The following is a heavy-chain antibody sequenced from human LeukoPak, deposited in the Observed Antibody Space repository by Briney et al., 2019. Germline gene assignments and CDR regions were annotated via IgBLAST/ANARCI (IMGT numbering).Heavy chain of an antibody. CDR3: ARSIAVRRFDY. V-gene: IGHV4-30-2*01. D-gene: IGHD6-6*01. CDR1: GGSISSGGYS. CDR2: IYHSGST. Sequence: SETLSLTCAVSGGSISSGGYSWSWIRQPPGKGLEWIGYIYHSGSTYYNPSLKSRVTISVDRSKNHFSLSLSSVTAADTAVYYCARSIAVRRFDYWGQGALVTVSS. J-gene: IGHJ4*02.